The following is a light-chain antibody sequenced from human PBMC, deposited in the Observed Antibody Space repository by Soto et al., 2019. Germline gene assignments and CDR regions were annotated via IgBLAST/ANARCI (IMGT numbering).Light chain of an antibody. CDR3: LQHNSYPQT. Sequence: DIQMTQSPSSLSASVGDRVTITCRASQGIRDALGWYQQKPGKAPNRLTYAASSLQSGVPSRFSGSGSGTEFTLTISSLQPEDFATYYCLQHNSYPQTFGQGTKVEIK. CDR1: QGIRDA. CDR2: AAS. V-gene: IGKV1-17*01. J-gene: IGKJ1*01.